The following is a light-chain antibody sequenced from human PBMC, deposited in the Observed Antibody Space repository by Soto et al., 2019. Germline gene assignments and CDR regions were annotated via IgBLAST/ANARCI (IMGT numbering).Light chain of an antibody. CDR2: DAS. V-gene: IGKV3-11*01. J-gene: IGKJ1*01. CDR1: QNINRY. CDR3: QQYNNWPQT. Sequence: TPSPATLSLSPGERATLSCRASQNINRYLAWYHQKPGQPPRLLIYDASTGATGIPARFSGSGSGTDFTLTISSLEPEDFAVYYCQQYNNWPQTFGQGTKVDIK.